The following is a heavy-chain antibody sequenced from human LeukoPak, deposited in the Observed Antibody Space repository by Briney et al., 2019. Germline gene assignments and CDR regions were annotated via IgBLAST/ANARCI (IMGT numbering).Heavy chain of an antibody. CDR3: ARDLRDGYNLSPFDY. J-gene: IGHJ4*02. CDR1: GFTFSSYA. V-gene: IGHV3-30-3*01. D-gene: IGHD5-24*01. Sequence: GGSLRLSCAASGFTFSSYAMHWVRQAPGKGLEWVAVISYDGSNKYYADSVKGRFTISRDNSKNTLYLQMNSPRAEDTAVYYCARDLRDGYNLSPFDYWGQGTLVTVSS. CDR2: ISYDGSNK.